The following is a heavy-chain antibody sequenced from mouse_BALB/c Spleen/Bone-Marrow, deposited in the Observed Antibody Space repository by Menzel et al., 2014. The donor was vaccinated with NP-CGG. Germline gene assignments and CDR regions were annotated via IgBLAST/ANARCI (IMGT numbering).Heavy chain of an antibody. D-gene: IGHD2-4*01. CDR1: RISITTGNYR. J-gene: IGHJ4*01. V-gene: IGHV3-5*02. CDR3: ARDGGLRGYAMDY. CDR2: IYYSGTI. Sequence: EVQLQESGPGLVKPSQTVSLTCTVTRISITTGNYRWSWIRQFPGNKLEWIGYIYYSGTITYNPSLTSRTTITRDTSKNQFFLEMNSLTAEDTATYYCARDGGLRGYAMDYWGQGTSVTASS.